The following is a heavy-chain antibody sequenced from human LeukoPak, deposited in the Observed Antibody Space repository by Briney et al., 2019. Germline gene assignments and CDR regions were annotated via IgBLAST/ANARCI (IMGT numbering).Heavy chain of an antibody. CDR3: AREYYYDSPHAFDI. CDR1: GGTFSSYA. CDR2: IIPILGIA. V-gene: IGHV1-69*04. Sequence: SVKVSCKASGGTFSSYATSWVRQAPGQGLEWMGRIIPILGIANYAQKFQGRVTITADKSTSTAYMELSSLRSEDTAVYYCAREYYYDSPHAFDIWGQGTMVTVS. D-gene: IGHD3-22*01. J-gene: IGHJ3*02.